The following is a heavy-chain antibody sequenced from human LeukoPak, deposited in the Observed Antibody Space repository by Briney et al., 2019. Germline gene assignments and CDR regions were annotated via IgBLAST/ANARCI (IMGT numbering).Heavy chain of an antibody. Sequence: PSETLSLTCTVSGGSISSYYWSWIRQPAGKGLEWIGRIYTSGSTNYNPSLKSRVTISVDKSKNQFSLKLSSVTAADTAVYYCARDREGYDFWSGSRPFYYFDYWGQGTLVTVSS. CDR1: GGSISSYY. J-gene: IGHJ4*02. V-gene: IGHV4-4*07. CDR2: IYTSGST. CDR3: ARDREGYDFWSGSRPFYYFDY. D-gene: IGHD3-3*01.